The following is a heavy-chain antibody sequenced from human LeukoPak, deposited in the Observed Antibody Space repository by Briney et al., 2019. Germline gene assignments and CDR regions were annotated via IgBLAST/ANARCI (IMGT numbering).Heavy chain of an antibody. D-gene: IGHD6-13*01. Sequence: GASVKVSCKASGGTFTSYAMSWVRQAPGQGLEWMGWIYTGDGSTSYAQKFQGRVTVTRDTSTSTVYMELSSLRSEDTAVYYCARDRFWYSSSWSSPFFDYWGQGTLVTVSS. CDR1: GGTFTSYA. CDR3: ARDRFWYSSSWSSPFFDY. V-gene: IGHV1-46*01. CDR2: IYTGDGST. J-gene: IGHJ4*02.